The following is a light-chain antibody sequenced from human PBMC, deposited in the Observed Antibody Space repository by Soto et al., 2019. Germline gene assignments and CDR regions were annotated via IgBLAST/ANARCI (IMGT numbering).Light chain of an antibody. Sequence: IQGTQSPSTLSSSLGDRVTITCRASQSISSWFAWYQQKPGKAPKLLIYKASSLESGVPSRLSGSGSGTEFTLTISSMQPDDSATYYCQQYNSYSTFGQGTRLEIK. CDR1: QSISSW. V-gene: IGKV1-5*03. CDR2: KAS. J-gene: IGKJ5*01. CDR3: QQYNSYST.